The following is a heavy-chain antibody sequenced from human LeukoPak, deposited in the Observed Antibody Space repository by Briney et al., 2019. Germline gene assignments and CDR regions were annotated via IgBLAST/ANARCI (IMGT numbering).Heavy chain of an antibody. V-gene: IGHV1-69*04. Sequence: EASVKVSCKAFGGTFSSYAISWVRQAPGQGLEWMGRIIPILGIANYAQKFQGRVTITADKSTSTAYMELSSLRSEDTAVYYCAVPGIAVAGALDYWGQGTLVTVSS. CDR2: IIPILGIA. D-gene: IGHD6-19*01. J-gene: IGHJ4*02. CDR3: AVPGIAVAGALDY. CDR1: GGTFSSYA.